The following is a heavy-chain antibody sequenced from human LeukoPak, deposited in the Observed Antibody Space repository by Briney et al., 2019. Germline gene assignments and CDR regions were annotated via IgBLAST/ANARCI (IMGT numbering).Heavy chain of an antibody. Sequence: GSLSLSCAASGFTFSSYGMSWVRQAPGKGLEWVSAISRSGGSTHYADSVKGRFTISRDNSKNTLYLEMNRLRAEDTAVYYCAKDAGYGDYYWFDPWGLGTLVTVSS. V-gene: IGHV3-23*01. D-gene: IGHD4-17*01. CDR1: GFTFSSYG. J-gene: IGHJ5*02. CDR2: ISRSGGST. CDR3: AKDAGYGDYYWFDP.